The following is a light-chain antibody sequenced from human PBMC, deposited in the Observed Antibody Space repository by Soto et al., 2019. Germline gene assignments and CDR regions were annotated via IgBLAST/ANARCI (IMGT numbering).Light chain of an antibody. V-gene: IGKV3-20*01. J-gene: IGKJ1*01. CDR3: QQYGSS. CDR2: GAS. Sequence: EIVLTQSPGTLYLSPGERATLSCRASQSVSSSYLAWYQQKPGQAPRLLIYGASSRATGIPDRFSGSGSGTDFTLTISRREPEDLAVYYCQQYGSSFGQGTKVEIK. CDR1: QSVSSSY.